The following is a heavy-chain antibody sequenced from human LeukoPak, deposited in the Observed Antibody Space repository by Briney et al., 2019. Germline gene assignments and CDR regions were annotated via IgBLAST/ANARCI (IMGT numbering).Heavy chain of an antibody. Sequence: RPGGSLRLSFSASGFTFSSYPMSWVRQATGKGLEWVSAISGSGGSTYYADSVKGRFTISRDNSKNTLYLQMNSLRAEDTAVYYGAKDHCSSTSCPLDYWGQGTLVTVSS. D-gene: IGHD2-2*01. CDR1: GFTFSSYP. V-gene: IGHV3-23*01. CDR2: ISGSGGST. CDR3: AKDHCSSTSCPLDY. J-gene: IGHJ4*02.